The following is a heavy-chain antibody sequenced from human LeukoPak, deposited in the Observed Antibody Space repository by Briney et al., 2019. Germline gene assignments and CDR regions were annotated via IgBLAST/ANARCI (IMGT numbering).Heavy chain of an antibody. D-gene: IGHD6-13*01. CDR3: ARDQEYSSSWYSAYYYYYGMDV. V-gene: IGHV3-7*01. J-gene: IGHJ6*02. CDR1: GFTFSSYW. Sequence: GGSLRLSCAASGFTFSSYWMSWVRQAPGKGLEWVADIKQDGSEKYYVDSVKGRFTISRDNAKNSLFLEMNSLRAVDTAVYYCARDQEYSSSWYSAYYYYYGMDVWGQGTTVTVSS. CDR2: IKQDGSEK.